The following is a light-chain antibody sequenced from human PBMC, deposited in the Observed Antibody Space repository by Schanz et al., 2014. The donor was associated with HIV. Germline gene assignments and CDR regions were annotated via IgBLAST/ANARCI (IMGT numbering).Light chain of an antibody. CDR3: AAWDDSLSGRV. V-gene: IGLV1-44*01. J-gene: IGLJ2*01. Sequence: QSVLTQPPSTSGTPGQRVAISCSGSSSNIGTYNVNWYQQLPGTAPRLLIYTQDQRPSGVPDRFSGSKSGTSASLAISGLQSEDEAVYYCAAWDDSLSGRVFGGGTKLT. CDR2: TQD. CDR1: SSNIGTYN.